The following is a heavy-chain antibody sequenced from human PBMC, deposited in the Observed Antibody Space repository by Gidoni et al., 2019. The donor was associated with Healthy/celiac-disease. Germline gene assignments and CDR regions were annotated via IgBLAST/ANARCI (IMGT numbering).Heavy chain of an antibody. CDR2: IIPIFGTA. V-gene: IGHV1-69*06. D-gene: IGHD3-22*01. CDR3: ARSGQYYYDSSGYFNWFDP. Sequence: QVQLVQSGAEVKKPGSSVKVSCQASGGTFSSYAISWVRQAPGQGLEWMGGIIPIFGTANYAQKFQGRVTITADKSTSTAYMELSSLRSEDTAVYYCARSGQYYYDSSGYFNWFDPWGQGTLVTVSS. J-gene: IGHJ5*02. CDR1: GGTFSSYA.